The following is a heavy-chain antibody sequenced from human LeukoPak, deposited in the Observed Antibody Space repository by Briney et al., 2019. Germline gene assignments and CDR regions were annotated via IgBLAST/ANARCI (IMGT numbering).Heavy chain of an antibody. CDR1: GFTFSSYA. D-gene: IGHD3-3*01. CDR2: ISGSGGST. J-gene: IGHJ4*02. CDR3: AKDEAIFGVVISYFDY. Sequence: GGSPRLSCAASGFTFSSYAMSWVRQAPGKGLEWVSAISGSGGSTYYADSVKGRFTISRDNSKNTLYLQMNSLRAEDTAVYYCAKDEAIFGVVISYFDYWGQGTLVTVSS. V-gene: IGHV3-23*01.